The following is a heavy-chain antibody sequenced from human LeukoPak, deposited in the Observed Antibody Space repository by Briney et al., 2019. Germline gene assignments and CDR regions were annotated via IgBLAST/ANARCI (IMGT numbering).Heavy chain of an antibody. CDR1: GGSFSGYY. D-gene: IGHD3-10*01. V-gene: IGHV4-34*01. Sequence: PSETLSLTCAVYGGSFSGYYWSWIRQPPGKGLEWIGEINHSGSTNYNPSLKSRVTISVDTSKNQFSLKLSSVTAADTAVYYCARPRAPFRPYYYGSGSYYRSAFDIWGQGTMVTVSS. CDR3: ARPRAPFRPYYYGSGSYYRSAFDI. CDR2: INHSGST. J-gene: IGHJ3*02.